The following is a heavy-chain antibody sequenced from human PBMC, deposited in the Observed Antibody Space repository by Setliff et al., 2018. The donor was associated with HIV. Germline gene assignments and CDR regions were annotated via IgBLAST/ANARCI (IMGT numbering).Heavy chain of an antibody. CDR1: GGSISGYY. J-gene: IGHJ4*02. CDR3: ARGRSRYYYDGSGYYVDY. CDR2: IYYIGNT. V-gene: IGHV4-59*01. D-gene: IGHD3-22*01. Sequence: SETLSLTCTVSGGSISGYYWSWIRQPPGKGLEWIGYIYYIGNTNYNPSLKGRVTLSVDTSKNQLSLKLSSVTAADTAVYHCARGRSRYYYDGSGYYVDYWGQGTLVPVSS.